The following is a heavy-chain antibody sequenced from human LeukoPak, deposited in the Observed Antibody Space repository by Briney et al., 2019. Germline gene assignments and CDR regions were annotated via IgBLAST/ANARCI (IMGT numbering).Heavy chain of an antibody. CDR1: GFTFSSYG. J-gene: IGHJ5*02. V-gene: IGHV3-30*18. Sequence: GGSLRLSCAASGFTFSSYGVHWVRQAPGKGLEWVAVISYDGSHKYYADSVKGRFTISRDNSKNTLYLQMNSLRAEDTAVYYCAKVGLRFLEWFGFDPWGQATLVTVSS. CDR2: ISYDGSHK. CDR3: AKVGLRFLEWFGFDP. D-gene: IGHD3-3*01.